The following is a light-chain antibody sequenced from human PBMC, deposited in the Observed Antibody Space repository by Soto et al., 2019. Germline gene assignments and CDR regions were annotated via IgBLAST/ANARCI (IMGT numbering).Light chain of an antibody. CDR2: RTS. CDR1: QSGLANY. V-gene: IGKV3-20*01. Sequence: EIVLTQSPGTLSLSPGERATLSCMASQSGLANYIAWYQQKPGQAPRLLIYRTSHRATGIPDRFSGSGSGTDFTLSISRLEPEDFAVYYCQRYGSWWTFGQGTKVEIK. CDR3: QRYGSWWT. J-gene: IGKJ1*01.